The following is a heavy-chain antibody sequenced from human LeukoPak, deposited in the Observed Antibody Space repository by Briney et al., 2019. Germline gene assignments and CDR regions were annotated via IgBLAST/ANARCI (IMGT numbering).Heavy chain of an antibody. CDR1: GFTVSSNY. V-gene: IGHV3-66*01. CDR3: ARDIDSNIDY. J-gene: IGHJ4*02. CDR2: IYSGGST. Sequence: GGSLRLSCAASGFTVSSNYMSWVRQAPGKGLERVSVIYSGGSTYYADSVKGRFTISRDNSKNTLYLQMNSLRAEDTAVYYCARDIDSNIDYWGQGTLVTVSS. D-gene: IGHD4-11*01.